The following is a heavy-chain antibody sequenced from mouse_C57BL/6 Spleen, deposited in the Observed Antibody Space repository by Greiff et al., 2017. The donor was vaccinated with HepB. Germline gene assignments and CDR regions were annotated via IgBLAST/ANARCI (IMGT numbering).Heavy chain of an antibody. Sequence: EVMLVESGPGLAKPSQTLSLTCSVTGYSITSDYWNWIRQFPGNKLEYMGYISYSGSTYYNPSLKSRISITRDTSKNQYYLQWNSVTTEDTATDYWAKGIHWYFDVWGTGTTVTVSS. V-gene: IGHV3-8*01. CDR3: AKGIHWYFDV. CDR2: ISYSGST. J-gene: IGHJ1*03. CDR1: GYSITSDY.